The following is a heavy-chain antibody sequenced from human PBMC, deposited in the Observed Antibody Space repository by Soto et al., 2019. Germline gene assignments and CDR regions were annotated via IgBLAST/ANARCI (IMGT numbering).Heavy chain of an antibody. Sequence: QVQLQESGPGLVKPSETLSLTCTVSGGSVSSGNYYWSWIRQPPGEGLEWIGYFYYTGSINYYPSLKTRVTISIAASKDQCSLRLSSVTAADTTVYYCARSMLYSDGSNYSPFDYWGQGTLVTVSS. D-gene: IGHD3-22*01. CDR3: ARSMLYSDGSNYSPFDY. CDR2: FYYTGSI. V-gene: IGHV4-61*01. J-gene: IGHJ4*02. CDR1: GGSVSSGNYY.